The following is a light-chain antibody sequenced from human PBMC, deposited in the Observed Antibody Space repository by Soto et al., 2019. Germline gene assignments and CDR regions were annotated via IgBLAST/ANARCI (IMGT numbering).Light chain of an antibody. Sequence: QSALTQPASVSGSPGQSITISCTGTSSDVGGYNYVSWYQQHPGKAPKLMIYEVSNRPSRVSNRFSGSKSGNTASLPISGLQAEDEADYYCSSYTYSRTLYVVFGGGTKVTVL. CDR2: EVS. J-gene: IGLJ2*01. CDR3: SSYTYSRTLYVV. CDR1: SSDVGGYNY. V-gene: IGLV2-14*01.